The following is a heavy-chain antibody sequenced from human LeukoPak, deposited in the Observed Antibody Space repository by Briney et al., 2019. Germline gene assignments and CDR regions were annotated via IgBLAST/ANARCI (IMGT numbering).Heavy chain of an antibody. V-gene: IGHV4-59*08. CDR1: GGSISSYY. Sequence: SETLSLTCTVSGGSISSYYWSWIRQPPGKGLEWIGYIYYSGSTYYNPSLKSRVTISVDTSKNQFSLKLSSVTAAETAVYYCARANLGTLDYWGQGTLVTDSS. CDR2: IYYSGST. J-gene: IGHJ4*02. D-gene: IGHD2-8*01. CDR3: ARANLGTLDY.